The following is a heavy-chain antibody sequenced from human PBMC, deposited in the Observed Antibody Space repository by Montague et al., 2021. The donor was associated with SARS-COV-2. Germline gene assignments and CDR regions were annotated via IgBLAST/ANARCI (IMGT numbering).Heavy chain of an antibody. Sequence: SETLSLTCAVYGGSFSGYYWSWIRQPLGKGLEWIGEINHSGSTNYNPSLKSRVTISVDTSKNQFSLKLSSVTAADTAVYYCARGRTGTTFYYYYYYGMDVWGQGTTVTVSS. CDR3: ARGRTGTTFYYYYYYGMDV. D-gene: IGHD1-7*01. V-gene: IGHV4-34*01. CDR1: GGSFSGYY. CDR2: INHSGST. J-gene: IGHJ6*02.